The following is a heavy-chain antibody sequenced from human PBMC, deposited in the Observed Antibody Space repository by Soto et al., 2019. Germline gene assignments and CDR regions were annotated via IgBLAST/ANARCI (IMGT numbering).Heavy chain of an antibody. D-gene: IGHD3-10*01. Sequence: SETLSLTCTVSGGSISSYYWSWIRQPPGKGLEWIGYIYYSGSTNYNPYLKSRVTISVDTSKNQFSLKLSSVTAAATAVYYCARDQPYYSSGTEFLRYYYYGMDVWGQGTTVTVS. CDR3: ARDQPYYSSGTEFLRYYYYGMDV. CDR2: IYYSGST. CDR1: GGSISSYY. V-gene: IGHV4-59*01. J-gene: IGHJ6*02.